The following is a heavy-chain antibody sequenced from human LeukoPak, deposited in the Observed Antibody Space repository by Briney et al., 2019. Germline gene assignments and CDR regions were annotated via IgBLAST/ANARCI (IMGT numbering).Heavy chain of an antibody. CDR1: GLTFSSYG. J-gene: IGHJ6*04. D-gene: IGHD2-15*01. CDR3: AKDLGVFGCGGSCPGMDV. Sequence: PGGSLRLSCAASGLTFSSYGMHWVRQAPGKGLEWVAVISYDGSNKYYADSVKGRFTISRDNSKNTLYLQMNSLRAEDTAVYYCAKDLGVFGCGGSCPGMDVWGKGTTVTVSS. V-gene: IGHV3-30*18. CDR2: ISYDGSNK.